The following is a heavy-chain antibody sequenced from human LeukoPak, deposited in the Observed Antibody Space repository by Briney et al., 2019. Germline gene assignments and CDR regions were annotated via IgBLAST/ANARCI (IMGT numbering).Heavy chain of an antibody. CDR3: AKGYYGSGSYYYYYYGMDV. CDR1: GFTFSSYA. D-gene: IGHD3-10*01. V-gene: IGHV3-23*01. Sequence: GGSLRLSCAASGFTFSSYAMSWVRQAPGKGLEWVSAISGSGGSTYYADSVKGRFTISRDNSKNTLYLQMNSLRAEDTAVYYCAKGYYGSGSYYYYYYGMDVWGQGTTVTVSS. J-gene: IGHJ6*02. CDR2: ISGSGGST.